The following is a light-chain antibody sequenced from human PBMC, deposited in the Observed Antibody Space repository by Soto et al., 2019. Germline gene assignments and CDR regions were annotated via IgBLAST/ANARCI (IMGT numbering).Light chain of an antibody. CDR3: QQFATSPLT. CDR1: QSVGSY. CDR2: GAS. V-gene: IGKV3-20*01. J-gene: IGKJ4*01. Sequence: EIVLTQSPATLSLSSGERATFSCRASQSVGSYLAWYQQKPGQPPRLLIYGASSRATGIPDRFSGSGSGTGFTLTISRLEPEDFAVYYCQQFATSPLTFGGGTKVDIK.